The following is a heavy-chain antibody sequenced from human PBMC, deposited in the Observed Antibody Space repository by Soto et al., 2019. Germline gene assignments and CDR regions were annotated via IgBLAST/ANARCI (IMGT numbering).Heavy chain of an antibody. J-gene: IGHJ4*02. Sequence: SETLSLTCAVYRGSFSGYYCSWIRQPPGKGLEWIGEINQSGSTNYNPSLKSRVTISVDTSKNQFSLKLSSVTAADTAVYYCARTYSSSWSPFDYWGQGTLVTVS. CDR1: RGSFSGYY. CDR3: ARTYSSSWSPFDY. D-gene: IGHD6-13*01. V-gene: IGHV4-34*01. CDR2: INQSGST.